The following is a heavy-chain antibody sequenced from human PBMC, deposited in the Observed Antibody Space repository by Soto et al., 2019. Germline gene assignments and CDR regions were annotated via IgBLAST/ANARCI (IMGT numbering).Heavy chain of an antibody. Sequence: QVQLVQSGAEVKKPGASVKVSCKASGYTFTSYAMNWVRQAPGQRLEWMGWINAGNGNTRYSQRFQGRVIITRDTSASTAYMELSGLRSEDTAVYYCARGVGQFDYWGQGTLVTVSS. CDR2: INAGNGNT. CDR3: ARGVGQFDY. CDR1: GYTFTSYA. V-gene: IGHV1-3*01. D-gene: IGHD3-10*01. J-gene: IGHJ4*02.